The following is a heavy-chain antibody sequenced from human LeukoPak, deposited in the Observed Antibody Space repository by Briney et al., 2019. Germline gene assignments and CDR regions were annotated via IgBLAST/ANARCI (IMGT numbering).Heavy chain of an antibody. CDR1: GFTFSSYG. CDR2: ISYDGSNK. V-gene: IGHV3-30*03. D-gene: IGHD6-19*01. Sequence: GGSLRLSCAASGFTFSSYGMHWVRQAPGKGLEWVAVISYDGSNKYYADSVKGRFTISRDNSKNTLYLQMNSLRAEDTAVYYCASSSGCAYWGQGTLVTVSS. CDR3: ASSSGCAY. J-gene: IGHJ4*02.